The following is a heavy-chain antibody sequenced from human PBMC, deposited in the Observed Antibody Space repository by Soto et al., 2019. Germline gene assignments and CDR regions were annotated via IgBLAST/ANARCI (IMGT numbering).Heavy chain of an antibody. CDR3: ARVMYSSGWYAFEC. CDR1: GGSISSYY. CDR2: IYTSGST. J-gene: IGHJ4*02. D-gene: IGHD6-19*01. V-gene: IGHV4-4*07. Sequence: SETLSLTCTVSGGSISSYYWSWIRQPAGKGLEWIGRIYTSGSTNYNPSLESRVTMSVDTSKNQFSLKLSSVTAADTAVYYCARVMYSSGWYAFECWGQGTLVTVSS.